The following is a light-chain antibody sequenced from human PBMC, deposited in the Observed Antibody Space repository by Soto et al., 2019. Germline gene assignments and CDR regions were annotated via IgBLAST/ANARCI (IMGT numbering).Light chain of an antibody. CDR3: QQSYSTARKT. Sequence: QMTQSPSSLSASVGDRVTITCRASQSISSYLNWYQQKPGKAPKLXXYVASSLQSGVPSRFSGGGSGTDFTLTISSLQPEDSATYYCQQSYSTARKTFGQGTKVDIK. CDR1: QSISSY. CDR2: VAS. V-gene: IGKV1-39*01. J-gene: IGKJ1*01.